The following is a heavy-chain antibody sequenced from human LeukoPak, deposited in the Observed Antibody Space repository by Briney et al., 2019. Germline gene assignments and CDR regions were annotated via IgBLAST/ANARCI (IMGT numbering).Heavy chain of an antibody. Sequence: PGGSLRLSCAASGFTFSSYGMHWVRQAPGKGLEWVAVISYDGSNKYYADSVKGRFTISRDNSKNTLYLQMNSLRAEDTAVYYCAKPYDSSGYYYHDAFDIWGQGTMVTVSS. CDR2: ISYDGSNK. V-gene: IGHV3-30*18. J-gene: IGHJ3*02. CDR1: GFTFSSYG. D-gene: IGHD3-22*01. CDR3: AKPYDSSGYYYHDAFDI.